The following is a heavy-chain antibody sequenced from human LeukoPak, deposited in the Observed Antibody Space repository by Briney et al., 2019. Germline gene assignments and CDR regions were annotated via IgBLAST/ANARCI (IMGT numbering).Heavy chain of an antibody. D-gene: IGHD3-22*01. CDR3: AKPYYDSSGVTHYFDY. CDR1: GFTFSSYA. V-gene: IGHV3-23*01. J-gene: IGHJ4*02. Sequence: GGSLRLSCAASGFTFSSYAMSWVRQAPGKGLEWVSAISGSGGSTYYADSVKGRFTISRDNSKNTLYLQMNSLRAEDTAVYYCAKPYYDSSGVTHYFDYWGQGTLVTVSS. CDR2: ISGSGGST.